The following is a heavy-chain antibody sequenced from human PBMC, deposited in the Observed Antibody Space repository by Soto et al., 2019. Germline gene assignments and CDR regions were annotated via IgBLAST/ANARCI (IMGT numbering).Heavy chain of an antibody. V-gene: IGHV1-2*04. D-gene: IGHD3-10*01. CDR1: GYTFTGYY. CDR2: INPNSGGT. CDR3: AGAFSGGSYRYFGY. J-gene: IGHJ4*02. Sequence: ASVKVSCKASGYTFTGYYMHWVRQAPGQGLEWMGWINPNSGGTNYAQKFQGWVTMTRDTSISTAYMELSRLRSDDTAVYYCAGAFSGGSYRYFGYWGQGTLVTVAS.